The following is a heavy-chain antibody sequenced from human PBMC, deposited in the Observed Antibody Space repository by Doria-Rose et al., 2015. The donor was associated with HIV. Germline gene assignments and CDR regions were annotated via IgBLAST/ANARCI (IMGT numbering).Heavy chain of an antibody. CDR2: ISWDSGAK. D-gene: IGHD3-3*01. CDR1: GFSFESYA. J-gene: IGHJ6*03. Sequence: VQLVQPGGGLVQPGRSLRLSCVGSGFSFESYAMHWVRLAPGKGLEWVAGISWDSGAKGDADSVEGRFTTSRDNAKKSVYLEMRSLRPEDTAFYYCAKAPIIGPKYYFYMDVWGKETSVTVSS. CDR3: AKAPIIGPKYYFYMDV. V-gene: IGHV3-9*01.